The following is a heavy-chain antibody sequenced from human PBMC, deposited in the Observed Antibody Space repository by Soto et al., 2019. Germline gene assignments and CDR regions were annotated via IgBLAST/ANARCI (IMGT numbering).Heavy chain of an antibody. V-gene: IGHV3-48*02. CDR2: ISSSSSTI. CDR3: AMASSGWYVLGRDY. Sequence: PGGSLRLSCAASRFTFSSYSMNWVRQAPGKGLEWVSYISSSSSTIYYADSVKGRFTISRDNAKNSLYLQMNSLRDEDTAVYYCAMASSGWYVLGRDYWGQGTLVTVSS. D-gene: IGHD6-19*01. CDR1: RFTFSSYS. J-gene: IGHJ4*02.